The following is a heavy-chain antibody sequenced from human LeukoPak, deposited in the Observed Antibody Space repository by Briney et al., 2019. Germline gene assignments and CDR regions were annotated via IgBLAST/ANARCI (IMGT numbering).Heavy chain of an antibody. CDR1: GGSFSGYY. J-gene: IGHJ4*02. V-gene: IGHV4-34*01. D-gene: IGHD3-16*01. Sequence: SETLSLTCAGSGGSFSGYYWSWIRQPPGKGLEWIGEINHSGSTNYNPSLKSRVTISVDTSKNQFSLKLSSVTAADTAVYYCARAYYDYVWGRSPFDYWGQGTLVTVSS. CDR2: INHSGST. CDR3: ARAYYDYVWGRSPFDY.